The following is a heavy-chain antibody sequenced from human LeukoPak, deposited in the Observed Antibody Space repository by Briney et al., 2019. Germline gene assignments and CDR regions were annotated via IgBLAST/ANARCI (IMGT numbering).Heavy chain of an antibody. V-gene: IGHV3-30*04. D-gene: IGHD3-10*01. CDR2: ISYDGSNK. CDR3: AKETWFGVGGGY. Sequence: GGSLRLSCAASGFTFSSYAMHWVRQAPGKGLEWVAVISYDGSNKYYADSVKGRFTISRDNSKNTLYLQMNSLRAEDTAVYYCAKETWFGVGGGYWGQGTLVTVSS. J-gene: IGHJ4*02. CDR1: GFTFSSYA.